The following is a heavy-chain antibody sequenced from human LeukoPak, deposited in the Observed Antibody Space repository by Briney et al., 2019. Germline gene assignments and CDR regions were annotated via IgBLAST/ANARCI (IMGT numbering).Heavy chain of an antibody. J-gene: IGHJ4*02. CDR3: ARGVNYYDSRGYYPTSPYYFDY. CDR1: GGTFSSYA. Sequence: GASVKVSCKASGGTFSSYAISWVRQAPGQGLEWMGRIIPILGIANYAQKFQGRVTITADKSTSTAYMELSSLRSEDAAVYYCARGVNYYDSRGYYPTSPYYFDYWGQGTLVTVSS. D-gene: IGHD3-22*01. CDR2: IIPILGIA. V-gene: IGHV1-69*04.